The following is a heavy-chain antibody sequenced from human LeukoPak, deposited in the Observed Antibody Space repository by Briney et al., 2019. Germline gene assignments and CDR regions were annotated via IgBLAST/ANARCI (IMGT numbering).Heavy chain of an antibody. J-gene: IGHJ5*02. CDR2: IYTSGST. V-gene: IGHV4-61*02. D-gene: IGHD2-2*01. Sequence: SQTLSLTCTASGGSISSGSYYWSWIRQPAGKGLEWIGRIYTSGSTNYNPSLKSRVTISVDTSKNQFSLKLSSVTAADTAVYYCARNPAAPWRSYNWFDPWGQGTLVTVSS. CDR3: ARNPAAPWRSYNWFDP. CDR1: GGSISSGSYY.